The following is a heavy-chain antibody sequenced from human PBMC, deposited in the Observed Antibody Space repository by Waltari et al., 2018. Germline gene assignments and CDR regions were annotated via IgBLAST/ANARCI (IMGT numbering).Heavy chain of an antibody. CDR2: MNPNSCNT. CDR1: GSTFTSYD. D-gene: IGHD6-19*01. J-gene: IGHJ5*02. Sequence: QVQRVQSGAEVKKPGASVTVSCKAYGSTFTSYDLNWVRQATGQGLEWMGWMNPNSCNTGYAQKFQGRVTMTRNTSISTAYMELSSLRSEDTAVYYCARVAVAGTDNWFDPWGQGTLVTVSS. CDR3: ARVAVAGTDNWFDP. V-gene: IGHV1-8*02.